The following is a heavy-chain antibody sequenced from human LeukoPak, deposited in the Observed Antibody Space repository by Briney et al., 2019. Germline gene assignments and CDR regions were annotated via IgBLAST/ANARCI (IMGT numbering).Heavy chain of an antibody. J-gene: IGHJ4*02. CDR3: AKGSVTTFGAADY. CDR2: IWYDGSNK. Sequence: GGSLRLSCAASGFTFSSYGMHWVRQAPGKGLEWVAVIWYDGSNKYYADSVEGRFTISRDNSKNTLYLQMNSLRAEDTAVYYCAKGSVTTFGAADYWGQGTLVTVSS. CDR1: GFTFSSYG. D-gene: IGHD4-17*01. V-gene: IGHV3-33*06.